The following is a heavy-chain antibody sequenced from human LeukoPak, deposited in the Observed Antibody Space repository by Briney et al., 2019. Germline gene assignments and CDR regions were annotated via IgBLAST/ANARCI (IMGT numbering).Heavy chain of an antibody. Sequence: SETLSLTCAVYGGSSSGYYWSWIRQPPGKGLEWIGEINHSGSTNYNPSLKSRVTISVDTSKNQFSLKLSSVTAADTAVYYCARGRRGGGVYWGQGTLVTVSS. J-gene: IGHJ4*02. D-gene: IGHD3-10*01. V-gene: IGHV4-34*01. CDR2: INHSGST. CDR3: ARGRRGGGVY. CDR1: GGSSSGYY.